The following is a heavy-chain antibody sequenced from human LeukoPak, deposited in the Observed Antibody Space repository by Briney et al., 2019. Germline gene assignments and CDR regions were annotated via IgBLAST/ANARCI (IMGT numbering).Heavy chain of an antibody. CDR3: ARDGYGQPPDY. J-gene: IGHJ4*02. Sequence: PSETLSLTCTVSGGSIGSYYWTWIRQPPGKGLEWIGYIYYTGSTNYNPSLKSRVTISVDTSKNQFSLKLSSVTAADTAVYYCARDGYGQPPDYWGQGTLVTVSS. CDR2: IYYTGST. V-gene: IGHV4-59*01. CDR1: GGSIGSYY. D-gene: IGHD1-1*01.